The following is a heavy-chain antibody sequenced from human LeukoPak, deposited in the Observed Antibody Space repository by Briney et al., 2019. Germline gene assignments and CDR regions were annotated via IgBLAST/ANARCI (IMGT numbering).Heavy chain of an antibody. Sequence: GGSLRLSCAASGFTVSGTHMSWVRQAPGKGLEWVSATYTGGTTYYADSVKGRFTTSRDNSKNTLYLHMNSLRAEDTAVYYCAKDEVTSGGGLASWGQGTLVTVSS. V-gene: IGHV3-53*01. D-gene: IGHD2-21*02. J-gene: IGHJ4*02. CDR3: AKDEVTSGGGLAS. CDR2: TYTGGTT. CDR1: GFTVSGTH.